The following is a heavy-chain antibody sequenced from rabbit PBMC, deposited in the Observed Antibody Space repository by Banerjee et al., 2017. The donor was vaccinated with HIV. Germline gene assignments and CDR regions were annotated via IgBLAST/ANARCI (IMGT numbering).Heavy chain of an antibody. V-gene: IGHV1S45*01. D-gene: IGHD4-1*01. CDR3: ARDLAGVIGWNFGL. J-gene: IGHJ3*01. Sequence: QQQLEESGGGLVKPEGSLTLTCTASGFSFSSNYYMCWVRQAPGKGLEWIACISAGSSGTTYYASWAKGRFTISKTSSTTVTLQMTSLTAADTASYFCARDLAGVIGWNFGLWGQGTLVTVS. CDR2: ISAGSSGTT. CDR1: GFSFSSNYY.